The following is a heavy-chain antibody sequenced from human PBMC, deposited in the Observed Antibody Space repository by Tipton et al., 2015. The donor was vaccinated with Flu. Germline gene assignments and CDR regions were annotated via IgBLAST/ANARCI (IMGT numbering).Heavy chain of an antibody. CDR3: ARHTGDSVRGVIDY. J-gene: IGHJ4*02. V-gene: IGHV4-38-2*01. Sequence: TLSLTCSVSGYPVADDYFWGWIRQSPGKGLEWIGNAHHTGSSYYNPSLKSRVTILVDRSKNQFSLRLSSVTAADTAVYYCARHTGDSVRGVIDYWGQGTLVTVSS. CDR1: GYPVADDYF. CDR2: AHHTGSS. D-gene: IGHD3-10*02.